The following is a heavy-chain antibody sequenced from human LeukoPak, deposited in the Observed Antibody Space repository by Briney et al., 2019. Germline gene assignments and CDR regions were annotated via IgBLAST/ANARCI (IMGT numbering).Heavy chain of an antibody. Sequence: GGSLRLSCAASGFTFSSYAMSWVRQAPGKGLEWVSAISGSGGSTYYADSVKGRFTISRDNSKNTLYLQMNSLRAEDTAVYYCAKATGVVRGVITNILSNYYYYGMDVWGQGTTVTVSS. CDR2: ISGSGGST. CDR3: AKATGVVRGVITNILSNYYYYGMDV. V-gene: IGHV3-23*01. D-gene: IGHD3-10*01. CDR1: GFTFSSYA. J-gene: IGHJ6*02.